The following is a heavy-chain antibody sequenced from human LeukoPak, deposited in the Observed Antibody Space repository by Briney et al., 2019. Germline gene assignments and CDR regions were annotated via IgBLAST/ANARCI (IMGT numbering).Heavy chain of an antibody. D-gene: IGHD6-13*01. J-gene: IGHJ4*02. CDR1: GFTFSSYA. V-gene: IGHV3-23*01. CDR2: ISGSGGST. Sequence: GGSLRLSCAASGFTFSSYAMSWVRQAPGKGLEWVSAISGSGGSTYYADSAKGRFTISRDNSKNTLYLQMNSLRAEDTALYYCARHSSSSWRQYFDYWGQGTLVTVSS. CDR3: ARHSSSSWRQYFDY.